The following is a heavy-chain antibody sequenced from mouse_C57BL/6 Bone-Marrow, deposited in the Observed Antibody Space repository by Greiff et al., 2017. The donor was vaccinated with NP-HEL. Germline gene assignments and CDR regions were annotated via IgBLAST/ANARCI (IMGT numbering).Heavy chain of an antibody. J-gene: IGHJ3*01. D-gene: IGHD2-4*01. V-gene: IGHV1-74*01. CDR2: IHPSDSDT. CDR3: AIRAVISCIYYDYDVGFAY. CDR1: GYTFTSYW. Sequence: VQLQQPGAELVKPGASVKVSCKASGYTFTSYWMHWVKQRPGQGLEWIGRIHPSDSDTNYNQKFKGKATLTVDKSSSTAYMQLSSLTSEDSAVYYWAIRAVISCIYYDYDVGFAYWGQGTLVTVSA.